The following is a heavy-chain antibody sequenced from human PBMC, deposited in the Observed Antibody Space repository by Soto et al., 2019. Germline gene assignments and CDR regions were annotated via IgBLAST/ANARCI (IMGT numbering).Heavy chain of an antibody. V-gene: IGHV1-46*01. CDR3: AREYGGSRVFDY. CDR1: GYTFTNYF. CDR2: INPSADST. Sequence: QVQLVQSGAEVNKPGASVKVSCKTSGYTFTNYFIHWVRQAPGQGLEWMGIINPSADSTNYAQKFQGRVTVTRDTSTSTVYVELRSLRSEDTAVYFCAREYGGSRVFDYWGQGTVVTVSS. D-gene: IGHD1-26*01. J-gene: IGHJ4*02.